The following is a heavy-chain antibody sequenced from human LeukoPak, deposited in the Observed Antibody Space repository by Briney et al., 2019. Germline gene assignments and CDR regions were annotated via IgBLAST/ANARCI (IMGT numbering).Heavy chain of an antibody. CDR1: GFTFRSYS. CDR2: ISPDGTNI. J-gene: IGHJ4*02. CDR3: SRDGEHGYNDIDF. D-gene: IGHD5-24*01. Sequence: GGSLRLSCAASGFTFRSYSMPWVRQAPVRGLESVAVISPDGTNIHYAGSVKGRFTISRDNSENTLYLQMNSLRAEDTALYYCSRDGEHGYNDIDFWGQGTLVTVSS. V-gene: IGHV3-30-3*01.